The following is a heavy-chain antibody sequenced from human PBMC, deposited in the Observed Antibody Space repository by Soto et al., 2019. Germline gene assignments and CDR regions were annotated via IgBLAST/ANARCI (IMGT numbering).Heavy chain of an antibody. J-gene: IGHJ4*02. Sequence: QVQLVQSGAEVKKPGASVKVSCKASGYTFTSYPMHWVRQAPGQRLEWMGWINAGNGNTKYSQKFQGRVTITRDTXXXXXXXXXXXXXXXXXXXXYCARXXXXTGDWGQGTLVTVSS. D-gene: IGHD1-26*01. CDR1: GYTFTSYP. V-gene: IGHV1-3*01. CDR3: ARXXXXTGD. CDR2: INAGNGNT.